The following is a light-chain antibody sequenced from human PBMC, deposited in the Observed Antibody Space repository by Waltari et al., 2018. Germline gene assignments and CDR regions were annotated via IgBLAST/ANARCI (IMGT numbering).Light chain of an antibody. J-gene: IGLJ1*01. CDR3: SSYTTSSIPGV. CDR1: SSDVGAYNY. Sequence: QSALTQPASVSGSPGQSITISCTGTSSDVGAYNYVSWYQQHPGKAPKFLIYEVSNRPSGVSNRCSGSKSGNTASRTISGLQAEDEADYYCSSYTTSSIPGVFGTGTKVTVL. V-gene: IGLV2-14*01. CDR2: EVS.